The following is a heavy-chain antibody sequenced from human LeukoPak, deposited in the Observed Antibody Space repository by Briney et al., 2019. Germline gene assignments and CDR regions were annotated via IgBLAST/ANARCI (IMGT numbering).Heavy chain of an antibody. CDR1: GYTFTGYY. CDR3: AREAYGDSRPDAFDI. D-gene: IGHD4-17*01. J-gene: IGHJ3*02. V-gene: IGHV1-2*02. CDR2: INPNSGST. Sequence: ASVKVSCKASGYTFTGYYMHWVRQAPGQGLEWMGWINPNSGSTNYAQKFQGKVTMTRDTSISTAYMELSRLRSDDTAVYYCAREAYGDSRPDAFDIWGQGTMVTVSS.